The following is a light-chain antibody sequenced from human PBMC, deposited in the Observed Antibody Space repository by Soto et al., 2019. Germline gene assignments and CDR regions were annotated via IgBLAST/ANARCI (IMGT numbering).Light chain of an antibody. CDR2: GAS. J-gene: IGKJ4*01. CDR1: QSVSSSY. V-gene: IGKV3-20*01. CDR3: QQYGTSGLT. Sequence: EIVLTQSPGTLSLSPGERATFSCRASQSVSSSYIAWYQQKRGQAPRRLIYGASIRATGIPDRFSGSGSGTDFTLTISRLEPEDFALYYCQQYGTSGLTFGGGTKVEIK.